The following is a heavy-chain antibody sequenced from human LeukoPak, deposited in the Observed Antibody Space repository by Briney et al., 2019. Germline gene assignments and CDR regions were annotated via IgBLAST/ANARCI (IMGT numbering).Heavy chain of an antibody. V-gene: IGHV1-2*04. CDR1: GYTFTGYY. CDR2: INPNSGGT. J-gene: IGHJ4*02. D-gene: IGHD5-24*01. Sequence: GASVKVSCKASGYTFTGYYMHWVRQAPGQGLEWMGWINPNSGGTNYARKFQGWVTMTRDTSISTAYMELSRLRSDDTAVYYCARGMATINFDYWGQGTLVTVSS. CDR3: ARGMATINFDY.